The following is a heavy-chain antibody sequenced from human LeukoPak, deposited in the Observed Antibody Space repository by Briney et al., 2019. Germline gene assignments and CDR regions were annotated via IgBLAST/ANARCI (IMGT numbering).Heavy chain of an antibody. CDR2: INHSGST. J-gene: IGHJ4*02. Sequence: SETLSLTCAVYGGSFSGYYWSWIRQPPGKGLEWIGEINHSGSTNYNPSLKSRVTISVDTSKNQFSLKLSSVTAADTAVYYCARGVGSNYVSYWGQGTLVTVSS. D-gene: IGHD4-11*01. CDR3: ARGVGSNYVSY. CDR1: GGSFSGYY. V-gene: IGHV4-34*01.